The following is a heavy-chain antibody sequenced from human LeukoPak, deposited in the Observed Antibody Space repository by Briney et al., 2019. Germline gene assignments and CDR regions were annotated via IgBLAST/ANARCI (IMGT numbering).Heavy chain of an antibody. CDR1: GFTFSSYW. V-gene: IGHV3-23*01. Sequence: GGSLRLSCAASGFTFSSYWMSWVRQAPGRGLEWVSAISGSGGSTYYADSVKGRFTISRDNSKNTLYLQMNSLRAEETAVYYCAKDGRGSYVGDFGYWGQGALVTVSS. CDR3: AKDGRGSYVGDFGY. D-gene: IGHD1-26*01. J-gene: IGHJ4*02. CDR2: ISGSGGST.